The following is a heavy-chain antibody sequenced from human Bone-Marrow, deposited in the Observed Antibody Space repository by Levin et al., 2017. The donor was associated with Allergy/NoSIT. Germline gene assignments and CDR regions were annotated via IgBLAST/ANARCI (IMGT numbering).Heavy chain of an antibody. CDR2: IYHSGST. CDR3: ASGITMIVANDAFDI. J-gene: IGHJ3*02. D-gene: IGHD3-22*01. V-gene: IGHV4-4*02. CDR1: GGSISSSNW. Sequence: SCAVSGGSISSSNWWSWVRQPPGKGLEWIGEIYHSGSTNYNPSLKSRFTISVDKSKNQFSLKLSSVTAADTAVYYCASGITMIVANDAFDIWGQGTMVTVSS.